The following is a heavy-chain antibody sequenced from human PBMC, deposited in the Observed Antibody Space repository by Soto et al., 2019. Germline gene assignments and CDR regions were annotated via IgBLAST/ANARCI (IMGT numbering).Heavy chain of an antibody. CDR1: GYSFTSYW. V-gene: IGHV5-51*01. CDR2: IYPGDSDT. CDR3: ATSSRGQPPYYYGWTS. Sequence: PGESLKISCNGSGYSFTSYWIGWVRQMPGKGLEWMGIIYPGDSDTRYSPSFQGQVTISADKSISTAYLQWSSLKASDTAMYYCATSSRGQPPYYYGWTSGAKGPRSPSP. J-gene: IGHJ6*02. D-gene: IGHD3-16*01.